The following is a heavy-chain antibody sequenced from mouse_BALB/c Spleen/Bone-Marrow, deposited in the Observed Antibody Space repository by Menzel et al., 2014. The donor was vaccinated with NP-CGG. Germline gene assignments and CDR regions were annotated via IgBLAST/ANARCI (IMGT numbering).Heavy chain of an antibody. V-gene: IGHV2-2*02. Sequence: VQLVESGPGLVQPSQSLSITCTVSGFSLTSYGVHWVRQSPEKGLEWLGVIWSGGSTDYNAVFIFRLSISKDNSKSKVFFKMNSLQANDTAIYYCARNRDGRYAMDYWGQGTSVTVSS. D-gene: IGHD2-3*01. CDR1: GFSLTSYG. J-gene: IGHJ4*01. CDR3: ARNRDGRYAMDY. CDR2: IWSGGST.